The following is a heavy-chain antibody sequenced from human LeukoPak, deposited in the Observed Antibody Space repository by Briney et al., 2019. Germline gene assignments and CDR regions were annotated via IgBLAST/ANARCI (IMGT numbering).Heavy chain of an antibody. CDR2: INSDGSST. CDR3: ARVGSSGWGRIDY. V-gene: IGHV3-74*01. Sequence: PGGSLRLSCAASGFTFSSYWMHWVRHAPGKGLVWVSRINSDGSSTSYADSVKGRFTISRDNAKNTLYLQMNSLRAEDTALYYCARVGSSGWGRIDYWGQGTLVTVSS. D-gene: IGHD6-19*01. J-gene: IGHJ4*02. CDR1: GFTFSSYW.